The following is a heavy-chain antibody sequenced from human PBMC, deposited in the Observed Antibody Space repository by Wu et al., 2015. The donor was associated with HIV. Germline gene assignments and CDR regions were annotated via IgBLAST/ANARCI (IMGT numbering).Heavy chain of an antibody. D-gene: IGHD3-10*01. CDR3: ARGYYYGSGSYHYYFDY. CDR1: GYTFTGYY. V-gene: IGHV1-2*02. Sequence: QVQLVQSGAEVKKPGASVKVSCKASGYTFTGYYMHWVRQAPGQGLEWMGWINPNSGGTNYAQKFQGRVTMTRDTSISTAYMELSSLRSEDTAVYYCARGYYYGSGSYHYYFDYWGQGTLVTVSS. J-gene: IGHJ4*02. CDR2: INPNSGGT.